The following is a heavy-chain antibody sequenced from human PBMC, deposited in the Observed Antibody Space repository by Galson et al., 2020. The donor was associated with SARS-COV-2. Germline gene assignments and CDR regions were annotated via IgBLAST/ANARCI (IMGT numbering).Heavy chain of an antibody. D-gene: IGHD4-17*01. CDR3: ARDDYLEDIPRLDY. CDR2: ISGSGSST. J-gene: IGHJ4*02. Sequence: GESLKISCAASGFIFSNYAMNWVRQAPGKGLEWVSAISGSGSSTYYADSVKGRFNVSRDNSKNTLTLQLNSLGAEGTAVYYCARDDYLEDIPRLDYWGQGALVTVSS. CDR1: GFIFSNYA. V-gene: IGHV3-23*01.